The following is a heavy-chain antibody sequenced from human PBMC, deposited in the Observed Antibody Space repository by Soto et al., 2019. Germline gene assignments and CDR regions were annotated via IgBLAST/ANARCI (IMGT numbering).Heavy chain of an antibody. Sequence: EVQLLESGGGLVQPGGSLRLSCVASGFTFTSYSMSWVRQAPGKGLEWVSIVSGNGVNTFHADSVKGRSTITRDNSENTLYLQMNALGVEDTAIFYCAKMGSCRYWYHFDYWGQGMLVTVSS. CDR2: VSGNGVNT. D-gene: IGHD3-10*01. V-gene: IGHV3-23*01. CDR1: GFTFTSYS. J-gene: IGHJ4*02. CDR3: AKMGSCRYWYHFDY.